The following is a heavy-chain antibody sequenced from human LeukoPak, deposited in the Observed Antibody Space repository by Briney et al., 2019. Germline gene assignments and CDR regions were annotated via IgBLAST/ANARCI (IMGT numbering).Heavy chain of an antibody. CDR1: GSTFSSYS. J-gene: IGHJ6*03. Sequence: GGSLRLSCAASGSTFSSYSMNWVRQAPGKGLEGVSYISSSSSTIYYADSVKGRFTISRDNAKNSLYLQMNSLRAEDTAVYYCARHPPYGGSPYYYYMDVWGKGTTVTVSS. V-gene: IGHV3-48*01. D-gene: IGHD2-15*01. CDR3: ARHPPYGGSPYYYYMDV. CDR2: ISSSSSTI.